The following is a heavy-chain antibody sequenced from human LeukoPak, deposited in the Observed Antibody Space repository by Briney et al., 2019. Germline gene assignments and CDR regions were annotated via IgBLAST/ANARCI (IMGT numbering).Heavy chain of an antibody. V-gene: IGHV3-11*04. CDR2: ISSSGSTI. CDR3: ARLHYYDSSGYEVDY. CDR1: GFTFSDYY. J-gene: IGHJ4*02. Sequence: GGSLRLSCAASGFTFSDYYMSWIRQAPGKGLEWVSYISSSGSTIYYADSVKGRFTISRDNAKNSLYLQMNSLRAEDTAVYYCARLHYYDSSGYEVDYWGQGTLVTVSS. D-gene: IGHD3-22*01.